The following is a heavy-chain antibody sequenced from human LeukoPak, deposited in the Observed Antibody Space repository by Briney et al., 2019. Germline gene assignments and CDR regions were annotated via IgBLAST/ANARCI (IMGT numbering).Heavy chain of an antibody. J-gene: IGHJ4*02. Sequence: PSETLSLTCTVSGYSISSGYYWGWIRQPPGKGLEWIGSIYHSGSTYYNPSLKSRVTISVDTSKNQFSLKLSSVTAADTAVYYCARGEWSTPYTSPSYWGQGTLVTVSS. CDR3: ARGEWSTPYTSPSY. V-gene: IGHV4-38-2*02. CDR1: GYSISSGYY. CDR2: IYHSGST. D-gene: IGHD2-8*01.